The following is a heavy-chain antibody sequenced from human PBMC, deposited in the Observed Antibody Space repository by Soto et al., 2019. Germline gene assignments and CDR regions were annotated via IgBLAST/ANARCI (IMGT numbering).Heavy chain of an antibody. CDR1: GGSISSSSYY. V-gene: IGHV4-39*01. J-gene: IGHJ5*02. CDR3: ARHIGYCSSTSWHGVWFGP. D-gene: IGHD2-2*01. CDR2: IYYSGST. Sequence: QLQLQESGPGLVKPSETLSLTCTVSGGSISSSSYYWGWIRQPPGKGLEWIGSIYYSGSTYYNPSLKSQVTISVDTARNQFSLKLTSVTAADTAVYYCARHIGYCSSTSWHGVWFGPWGQGTLVTVSS.